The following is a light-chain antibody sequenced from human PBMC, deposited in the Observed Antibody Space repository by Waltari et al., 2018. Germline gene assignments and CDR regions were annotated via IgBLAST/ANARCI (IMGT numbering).Light chain of an antibody. Sequence: QSALTQPASVSGSPGQSITITCTGPSSDVGGYDYVSWYQQHPGKAPKLILYDVSNRPLEVSHRFSGSKSGNTASLTISGLQADDEAEYYCGSYTSSTTLAFGTGTKVTVL. V-gene: IGLV2-14*03. CDR1: SSDVGGYDY. CDR2: DVS. J-gene: IGLJ1*01. CDR3: GSYTSSTTLA.